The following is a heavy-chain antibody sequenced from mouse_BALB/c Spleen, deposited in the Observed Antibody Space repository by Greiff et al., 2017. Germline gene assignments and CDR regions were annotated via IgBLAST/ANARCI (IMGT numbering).Heavy chain of an antibody. V-gene: IGHV2-2*02. Sequence: VQLQESGPGLVQPSQSLSITCTVSGFSLTSYGVHWVRQSPGKGLEWLEVIWSGGSTDYNAAFISRLSISKDNSKSQVFFKMNSLQANDTAIYYCARKDLDYYGSSYEYFDVWGAGTTVTVSS. CDR2: IWSGGST. J-gene: IGHJ1*01. D-gene: IGHD1-1*01. CDR1: GFSLTSYG. CDR3: ARKDLDYYGSSYEYFDV.